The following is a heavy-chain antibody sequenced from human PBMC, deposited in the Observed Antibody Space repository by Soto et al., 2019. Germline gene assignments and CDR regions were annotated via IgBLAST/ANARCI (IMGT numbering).Heavy chain of an antibody. CDR3: ARAPGYSGNWFDP. Sequence: PSETLSLTCTVSGGSISSSSYYWGWIRQPPGKGLEWIGSIYYSGSTYYNPSLKSRVTISVDRSKNQFSLKLSSVTAADTAVYYCARAPGYSGNWFDPWGQGTLVTVSS. J-gene: IGHJ5*02. D-gene: IGHD1-26*01. CDR2: IYYSGST. V-gene: IGHV4-39*07. CDR1: GGSISSSSYY.